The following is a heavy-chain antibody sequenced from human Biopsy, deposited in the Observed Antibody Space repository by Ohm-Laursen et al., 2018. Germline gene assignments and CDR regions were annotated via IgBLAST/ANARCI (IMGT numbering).Heavy chain of an antibody. D-gene: IGHD2-21*01. Sequence: VSSVKVSCKTSGYDFTIHGINWVRQAPGQGLEWLGWISVFKDDIVYAQKFQGRVTMTTDTSTDTAYMELRSLRSEDTAVYYCVGGHRGPPIGVTVPGDAFDLWGPGTMVTVSP. CDR1: GYDFTIHG. CDR3: VGGHRGPPIGVTVPGDAFDL. J-gene: IGHJ3*01. CDR2: ISVFKDDI. V-gene: IGHV1-18*04.